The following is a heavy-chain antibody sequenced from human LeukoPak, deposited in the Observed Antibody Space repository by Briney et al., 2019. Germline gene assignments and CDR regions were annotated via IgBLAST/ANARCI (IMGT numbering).Heavy chain of an antibody. J-gene: IGHJ5*02. CDR2: ISSSSSYI. D-gene: IGHD2-21*02. CDR3: ARDLMVTSPNWFDP. Sequence: GGSLRLSCAASGFTFSSYSMNWVRQAPGKGLEWVSSISSSSSYIYYADSVKGRFTISRDNAKNSLYLQMNSLRAEDTAVYYCARDLMVTSPNWFDPWGQGTLVTVSS. CDR1: GFTFSSYS. V-gene: IGHV3-21*01.